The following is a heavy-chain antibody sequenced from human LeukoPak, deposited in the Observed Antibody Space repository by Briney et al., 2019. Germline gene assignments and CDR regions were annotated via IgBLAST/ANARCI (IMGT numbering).Heavy chain of an antibody. V-gene: IGHV1-69*05. Sequence: SVKVSCKASGGTFSSYAISWVRQAPGQGLEWMGRIIPIFGTAIYAQKFQGRVTITTDESTSTAYMELSSLRSEDTAVYYCAGGVAANYYFDYWGQGTLVTVSS. CDR2: IIPIFGTA. CDR3: AGGVAANYYFDY. D-gene: IGHD2-15*01. J-gene: IGHJ4*02. CDR1: GGTFSSYA.